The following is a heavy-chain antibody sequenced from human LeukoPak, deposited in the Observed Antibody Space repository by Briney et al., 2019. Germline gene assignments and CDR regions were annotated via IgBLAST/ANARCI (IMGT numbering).Heavy chain of an antibody. CDR1: GITFSTFG. D-gene: IGHD6-6*01. CDR3: AREGGYSSSSVDY. J-gene: IGHJ4*02. V-gene: IGHV3-30*02. Sequence: GGSLRLSCAASGITFSTFGMHWVRQAPGKGLEWVAMIWYDGGQKYYADSVKGRFTVSRDNSKKTLYLQMNSLRAEDTAVYYCAREGGYSSSSVDYWGQGTLVTVSS. CDR2: IWYDGGQK.